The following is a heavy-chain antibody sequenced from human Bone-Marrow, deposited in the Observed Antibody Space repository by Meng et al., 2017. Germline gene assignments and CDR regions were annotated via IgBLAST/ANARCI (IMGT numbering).Heavy chain of an antibody. V-gene: IGHV3-13*03. CDR2: IGTAGDT. CDR1: GFTFSSYD. J-gene: IGHJ4*02. CDR3: ARDLLSQTDY. Sequence: GESLKISCAACGFTFSSYDMHWVRQATGKGLEWVSAIGTAGDTYYPGSVKGQFTISRENAKNSLYLQMNSLRAGDTAVYYCARDLLSQTDYWGQGTLVTVSS. D-gene: IGHD2-15*01.